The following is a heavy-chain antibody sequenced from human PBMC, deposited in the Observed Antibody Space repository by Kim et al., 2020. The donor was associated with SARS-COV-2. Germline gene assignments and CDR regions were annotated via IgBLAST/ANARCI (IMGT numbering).Heavy chain of an antibody. J-gene: IGHJ3*02. D-gene: IGHD3-3*01. CDR2: IYYTGST. CDR3: ARRGTWSAQGRAFDI. V-gene: IGHV4-59*08. CDR1: GGSISNYY. Sequence: SETLSLTCTVSGGSISNYYWSWIRQPPGRGPEWIGYIYYTGSTNYNPSLESRVTISLDTSKNRFSLKLTSVTAADTAVYYCARRGTWSAQGRAFDIWGQG.